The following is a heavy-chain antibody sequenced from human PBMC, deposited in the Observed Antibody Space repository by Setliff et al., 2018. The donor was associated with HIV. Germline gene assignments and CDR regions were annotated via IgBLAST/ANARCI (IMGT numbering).Heavy chain of an antibody. CDR2: IYTSGST. CDR1: GGSFSSYH. CDR3: ARLDCSSSSGFVDY. Sequence: SETLSLTCTVSGGSFSSYHWSWIRQPPGKGLEWIGNIYTSGSTNYNPSLKSRVTISVDTSKNQFSLKLSSVTAADTAVYYCARLDCSSSSGFVDYWGQGTLVTVSS. V-gene: IGHV4-4*09. D-gene: IGHD2-2*01. J-gene: IGHJ4*02.